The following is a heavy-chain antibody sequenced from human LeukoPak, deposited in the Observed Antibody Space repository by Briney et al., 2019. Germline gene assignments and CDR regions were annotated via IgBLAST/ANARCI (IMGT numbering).Heavy chain of an antibody. D-gene: IGHD3-10*01. J-gene: IGHJ4*02. Sequence: SETLSFTCAVYGGSFSSYYWSWIRQPPGKGLEWIGYVYHRGSANYDPSLKSRVAVSLDTSKNQFSLKLSSVTAADTAVYYCARAGGYYISGSYLGYWGQGILVTVSS. CDR2: VYHRGSA. V-gene: IGHV4-59*01. CDR3: ARAGGYYISGSYLGY. CDR1: GGSFSSYY.